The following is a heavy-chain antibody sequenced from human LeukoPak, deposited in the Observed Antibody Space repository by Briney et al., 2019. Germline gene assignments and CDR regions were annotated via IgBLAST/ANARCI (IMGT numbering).Heavy chain of an antibody. CDR1: GVSISSFY. CDR2: VYYGGSI. J-gene: IGHJ3*01. Sequence: SEPLSLTCFVSGVSISSFYWSWVRQPPGKGLEWIGYVYYGGSITYNPSRKSRVTISVDTSRRQFPLNLTSVTAADTAVYYCARQGYSSTSDAFDVWGQGTMVTVS. CDR3: ARQGYSSTSDAFDV. D-gene: IGHD5-18*01. V-gene: IGHV4-59*08.